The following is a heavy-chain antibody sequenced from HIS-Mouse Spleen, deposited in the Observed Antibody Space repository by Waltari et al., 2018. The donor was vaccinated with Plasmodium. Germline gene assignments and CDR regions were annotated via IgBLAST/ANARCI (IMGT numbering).Heavy chain of an antibody. V-gene: IGHV4-59*01. D-gene: IGHD6-6*01. J-gene: IGHJ4*02. CDR2: IYYSGST. CDR3: ARGGYSSSSYYFDY. Sequence: QVQLQESGPGLVKPSATLSLTCTVSGGPISSYYWSWTRQPPGKGLEWIGYIYYSGSTNYNPSLKSRVTISVDKSKNQFSLKLSSVTAADTAVYYCARGGYSSSSYYFDYWGQGTVVTVSS. CDR1: GGPISSYY.